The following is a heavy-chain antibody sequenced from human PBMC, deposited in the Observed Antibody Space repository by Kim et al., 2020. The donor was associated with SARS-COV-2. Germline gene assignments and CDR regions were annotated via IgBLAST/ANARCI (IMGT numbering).Heavy chain of an antibody. Sequence: GESLKISCKGSGYSFTSYWISWVRQMPGKGLEWMGRIDPSDSYTNYSPSFQGHVTISADKSISTAYLQWSSLKASDTAMYYCARHPSGYCSGGSCYDSHYYYYGMDVWGQGTTVTVSS. J-gene: IGHJ6*02. CDR2: IDPSDSYT. CDR1: GYSFTSYW. CDR3: ARHPSGYCSGGSCYDSHYYYYGMDV. D-gene: IGHD2-15*01. V-gene: IGHV5-10-1*01.